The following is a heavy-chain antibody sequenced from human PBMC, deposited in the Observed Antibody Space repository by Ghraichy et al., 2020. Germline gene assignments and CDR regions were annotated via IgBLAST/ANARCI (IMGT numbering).Heavy chain of an antibody. J-gene: IGHJ4*02. CDR2: IKGDGSEM. CDR3: ARAYF. CDR1: GFTFSSDW. V-gene: IGHV3-7*01. Sequence: GGSLRLSCAASGFTFSSDWMSWVRQAPGKGLEWVANIKGDGSEMYYVDSVKGRFTISRDNAKKSLYLQMNSLRAEDTAIYYCARAYFWGQGTLVTVSS.